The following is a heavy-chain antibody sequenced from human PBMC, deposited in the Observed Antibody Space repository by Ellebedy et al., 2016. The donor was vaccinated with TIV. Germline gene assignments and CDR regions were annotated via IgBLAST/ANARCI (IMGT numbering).Heavy chain of an antibody. V-gene: IGHV4-34*01. CDR1: GWSFSDYY. J-gene: IGHJ3*02. Sequence: MPSETLSLTCAVYGWSFSDYYWSWIRQPQGQGLEWIGEINNSGSTNYNPSLKSRVTISGDTSQNQFSLNSSSVTAADTAVYYCARGSHYMRIVVFTSDAFDIWGQGTMVTVSS. CDR3: ARGSHYMRIVVFTSDAFDI. D-gene: IGHD3-22*01. CDR2: INNSGST.